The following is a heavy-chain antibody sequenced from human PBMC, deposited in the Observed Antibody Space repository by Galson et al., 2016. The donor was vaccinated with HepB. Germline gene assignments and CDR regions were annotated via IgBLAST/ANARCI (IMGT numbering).Heavy chain of an antibody. CDR1: GASISSSDYY. Sequence: LSLTCTVSGASISSSDYYWTWIRQPPGKGLEWIGFIDYSGNTYDSPSLRSRLTISADTSKNQFSLRLNSVTAADTAVYFCARALKGRGSRHFFDYWGQGPLVLVSS. J-gene: IGHJ4*02. V-gene: IGHV4-30-4*01. CDR2: IDYSGNT. CDR3: ARALKGRGSRHFFDY. D-gene: IGHD3-10*01.